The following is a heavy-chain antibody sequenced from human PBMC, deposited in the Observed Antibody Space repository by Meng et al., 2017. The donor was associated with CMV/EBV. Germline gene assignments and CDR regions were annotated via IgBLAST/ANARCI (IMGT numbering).Heavy chain of an antibody. V-gene: IGHV3-30*02. Sequence: QVQLVEYGGGVVQPGGLMRLSSSASGFTFSSYGMHWVRQAPGKGLEWVAFIRYDGSNKYYADSVKGRFTISRDNSKNTLYLQMNSLRAEDTAVYYCAKRAGYGGNYIWYFDLWGRGTLVTVVS. CDR3: AKRAGYGGNYIWYFDL. D-gene: IGHD4-23*01. CDR2: IRYDGSNK. CDR1: GFTFSSYG. J-gene: IGHJ2*01.